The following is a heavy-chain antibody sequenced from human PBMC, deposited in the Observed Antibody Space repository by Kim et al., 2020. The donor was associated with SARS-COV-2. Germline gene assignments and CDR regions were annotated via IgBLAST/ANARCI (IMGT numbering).Heavy chain of an antibody. CDR3: ARGQPLDY. J-gene: IGHJ4*02. V-gene: IGHV4-31*03. D-gene: IGHD2-2*01. CDR2: ISYSGNP. CDR1: GGSIRSGGKF. Sequence: SETLSHTCSVSGGSIRSGGKFWTWIRQHPAKGLEWIGYISYSGNPHYSPSLRSRVSISLQTSENQFSLERTSVTAADTAVYYCARGQPLDYWGQGILVTVSS.